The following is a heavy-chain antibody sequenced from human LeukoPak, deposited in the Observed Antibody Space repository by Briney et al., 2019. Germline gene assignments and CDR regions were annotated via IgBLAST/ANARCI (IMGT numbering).Heavy chain of an antibody. D-gene: IGHD6-13*01. CDR1: GFIFNTYA. V-gene: IGHV3-30*03. Sequence: GGSLRLPCTASGFIFNTYAMHWARQAPGRGLEWVAVVSSDGNTKFYAESVKGRFTISRDNSKNTVYLQMNSLTTEDTALYHCVRDGQTAAAGAIDFWGQGTLVTVSS. J-gene: IGHJ4*02. CDR2: VSSDGNTK. CDR3: VRDGQTAAAGAIDF.